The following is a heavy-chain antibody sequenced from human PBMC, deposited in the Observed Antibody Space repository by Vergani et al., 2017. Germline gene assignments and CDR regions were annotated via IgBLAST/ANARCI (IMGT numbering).Heavy chain of an antibody. CDR3: ARGGFGGYYYIDY. CDR2: IYTSGST. D-gene: IGHD3-22*01. V-gene: IGHV4-39*07. Sequence: QLQLQESGPGLVKPSETLSLTCTVSGGSISSSSYYWGWIRQPPGKGLEWIGRIYTSGSTYYNPPLKSRVTISVDRSKKQFSLKLSSVTAADTAVYYCARGGFGGYYYIDYWGQGTLVTVSS. CDR1: GGSISSSSYY. J-gene: IGHJ4*02.